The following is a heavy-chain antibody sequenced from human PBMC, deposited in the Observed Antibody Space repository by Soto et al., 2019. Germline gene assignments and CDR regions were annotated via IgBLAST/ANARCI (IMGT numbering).Heavy chain of an antibody. V-gene: IGHV1-18*01. CDR2: ISAYNGNT. J-gene: IGHJ4*02. D-gene: IGHD3-3*01. CDR3: ARDSRDDFWSGYPEFDY. CDR1: GYTFTSYG. Sequence: QVQLVQSGAEVKKPGASVKVSCKASGYTFTSYGISWVRQAPGQGLEWMGWISAYNGNTNYAQKLQGRVTMTTDTSTSTAYMELRSLRSDDTAVYYCARDSRDDFWSGYPEFDYWGQETLVTVSS.